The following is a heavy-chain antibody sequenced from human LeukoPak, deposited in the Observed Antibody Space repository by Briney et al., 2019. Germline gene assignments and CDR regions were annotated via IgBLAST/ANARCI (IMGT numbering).Heavy chain of an antibody. CDR1: GFTFISYS. J-gene: IGHJ4*02. Sequence: GGSLRLSLAASGFTFISYSMNGVRQARGRGLEGVSSISSSSSSIYYADSVKGRFTISRDNAKNSLYLQMNSLRAEDTAVYYCARDVAVAGNFDYWGQGTLVTVSS. V-gene: IGHV3-21*01. D-gene: IGHD6-19*01. CDR3: ARDVAVAGNFDY. CDR2: ISSSSSSI.